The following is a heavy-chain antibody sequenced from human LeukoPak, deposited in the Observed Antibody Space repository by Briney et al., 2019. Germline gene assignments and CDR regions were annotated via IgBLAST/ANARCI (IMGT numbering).Heavy chain of an antibody. CDR2: XXAYNGNT. J-gene: IGHJ4*02. Sequence: GASVKVSCKASGYTFTSYGISWVRQAPGXGXXXXXXXXAYNGNTNYAQKLQGRVTMTTDTSTSIAYMELRSLRSDDTAVYYCARDEAVLWFGELLNYWGQGTLVTVSS. D-gene: IGHD3-10*01. CDR3: ARDEAVLWFGELLNY. CDR1: GYTFTSYG. V-gene: IGHV1-18*01.